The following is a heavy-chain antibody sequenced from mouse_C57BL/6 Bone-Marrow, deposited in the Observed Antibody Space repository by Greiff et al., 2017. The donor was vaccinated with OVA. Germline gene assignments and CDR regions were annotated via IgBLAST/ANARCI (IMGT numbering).Heavy chain of an antibody. CDR2: IHPNSGST. CDR1: GYTFTSYW. D-gene: IGHD5-1*01. J-gene: IGHJ4*01. CDR3: AREESTLFYYAMDY. V-gene: IGHV1-64*01. Sequence: QVQLQQPGAELVQPGASVKLSCKASGYTFTSYWMHWVKQRPGQGLEWIGMIHPNSGSTNYYEQFKSKATLTVDKSSSTAYMQLSSLTSEDSAVYYCAREESTLFYYAMDYWGQGTSVTVSS.